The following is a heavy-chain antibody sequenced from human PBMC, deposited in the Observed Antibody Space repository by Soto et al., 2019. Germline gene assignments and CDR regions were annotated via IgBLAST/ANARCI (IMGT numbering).Heavy chain of an antibody. CDR3: AKVSLGGRRSSVYFDY. D-gene: IGHD1-26*01. CDR2: ISYDGSNK. V-gene: IGHV3-30*18. J-gene: IGHJ4*02. Sequence: GSLRLSCAASGFTFSSYGMHWVRQAPGKGLEWVAVISYDGSNKYYADSVKGRFTISRDNSKNTLYLQMNSLRAEDTAVYYCAKVSLGGRRSSVYFDYWGQGTLVTVSS. CDR1: GFTFSSYG.